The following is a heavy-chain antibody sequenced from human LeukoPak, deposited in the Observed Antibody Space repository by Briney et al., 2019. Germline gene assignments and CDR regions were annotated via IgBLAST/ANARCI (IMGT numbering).Heavy chain of an antibody. J-gene: IGHJ3*02. CDR3: ARLPPAVTTPNSAFDI. V-gene: IGHV5-51*01. CDR2: IYPGDSDT. CDR1: GYSFTSYW. D-gene: IGHD4-17*01. Sequence: GASLKISCKGSGYSFTSYWIGWVRQVPEKGLEWMGIIYPGDSDTTYSPSFQGQVSISADKSISPAYLQWSSLQASDTAMYYCARLPPAVTTPNSAFDIWGQGTMVTISS.